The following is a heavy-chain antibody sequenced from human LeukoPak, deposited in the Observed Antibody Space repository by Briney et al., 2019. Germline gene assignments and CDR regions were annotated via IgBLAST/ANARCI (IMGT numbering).Heavy chain of an antibody. CDR3: ARPYYYDSSGYSAEYFQH. V-gene: IGHV4-39*01. Sequence: SETLSLTCTVSGGSISSSSYYWGWIRQPPGKGLEWIGSIYYSGSTYYNPSLKSRVTISVDTSKNQFSLKLSSVTAADTAVYYCARPYYYDSSGYSAEYFQHWGQGTLVTVSS. D-gene: IGHD3-22*01. J-gene: IGHJ1*01. CDR2: IYYSGST. CDR1: GGSISSSSYY.